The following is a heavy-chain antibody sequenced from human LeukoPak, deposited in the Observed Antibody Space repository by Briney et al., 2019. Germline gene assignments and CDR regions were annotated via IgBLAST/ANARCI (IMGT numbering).Heavy chain of an antibody. CDR2: INHSGST. D-gene: IGHD6-6*01. J-gene: IGHJ4*02. V-gene: IGHV4-34*01. CDR1: GGSFSAYY. CDR3: AREVYSSSSNYFDY. Sequence: SETLSLTCAVYGGSFSAYYWSWIRQPPGKGLDWIGEINHSGSTNYNPSLKSRVTISVDTSKNQFSLKLRSVTAADTAVYYCAREVYSSSSNYFDYWGQGTLVTVSS.